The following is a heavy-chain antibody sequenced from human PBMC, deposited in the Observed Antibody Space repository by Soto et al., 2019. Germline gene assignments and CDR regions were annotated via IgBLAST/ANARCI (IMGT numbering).Heavy chain of an antibody. D-gene: IGHD2-21*02. V-gene: IGHV3-13*01. Sequence: GGSLRLSCAASGFTFSNYDMHWVRQATGKGLQWVANINVAGNTYYPVSLQGRFTISRGNAKNSLYLHINSLRAEDTAVYYCTRTADFTSAFDIWGQGTMVTVSS. CDR2: INVAGNT. CDR3: TRTADFTSAFDI. CDR1: GFTFSNYD. J-gene: IGHJ3*02.